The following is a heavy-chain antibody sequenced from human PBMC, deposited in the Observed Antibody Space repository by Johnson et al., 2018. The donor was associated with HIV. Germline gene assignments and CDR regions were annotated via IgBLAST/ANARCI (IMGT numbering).Heavy chain of an antibody. CDR2: IKQDGSEK. D-gene: IGHD2-21*01. Sequence: VQLVESGGGLVQTGGSLRLSCAASGFTFDDYTMHWVRQAPGKGLEWVANIKQDGSEKYYVDSVKGRFTISRDNAKNSLYLQMNSLRAEDTAVYYCAKEIAVGDAFDIWGQGTMVTVSS. J-gene: IGHJ3*02. V-gene: IGHV3-7*03. CDR1: GFTFDDYT. CDR3: AKEIAVGDAFDI.